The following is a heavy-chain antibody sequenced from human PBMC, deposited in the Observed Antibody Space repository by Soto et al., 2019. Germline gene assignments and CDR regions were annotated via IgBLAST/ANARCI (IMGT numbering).Heavy chain of an antibody. V-gene: IGHV1-69*13. CDR2: IIPIFGTA. CDR1: GGTFSSYA. CDR3: ARVMGWGYSYGYRGVDAFDI. Sequence: SVKVSCKASGGTFSSYAISWVRQAPGQGLEWMGGIIPIFGTANYAQKFQGRVTITADESTSTAYMELSSLRSEDTAVYYCARVMGWGYSYGYRGVDAFDIWGQGTMVTVSS. J-gene: IGHJ3*02. D-gene: IGHD5-18*01.